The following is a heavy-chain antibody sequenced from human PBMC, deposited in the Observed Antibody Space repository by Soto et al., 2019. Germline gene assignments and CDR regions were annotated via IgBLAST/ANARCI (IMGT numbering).Heavy chain of an antibody. D-gene: IGHD3-10*01. J-gene: IGHJ6*02. CDR2: VYWDDER. CDR3: AHSRHPDYGSGGVKNGMDV. CDR1: GFSLYTGGVG. Sequence: QITLKESGPTLVKPTQTLTLTCSFSGFSLYTGGVGVGWIRQPPGKALEWLALVYWDDERRFNPSLQNRLSITKKTSKNQVVLTMTNVDPVDTATYFCAHSRHPDYGSGGVKNGMDVWGPGTTVTVSS. V-gene: IGHV2-5*02.